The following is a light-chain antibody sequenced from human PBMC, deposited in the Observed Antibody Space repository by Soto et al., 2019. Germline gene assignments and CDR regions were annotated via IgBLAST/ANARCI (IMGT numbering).Light chain of an antibody. CDR3: QQYASARRT. CDR2: HAS. CDR1: QSVSRNF. Sequence: ENVLTQSPGTLSLSPGERATLSCRASQSVSRNFLAWYQQKPGQAPRLLIYHASNRATGIPARFSGSGSGKDFTLTISRLEPEDFAMYYCQQYASARRTFGQGTNLEIK. J-gene: IGKJ2*01. V-gene: IGKV3-20*01.